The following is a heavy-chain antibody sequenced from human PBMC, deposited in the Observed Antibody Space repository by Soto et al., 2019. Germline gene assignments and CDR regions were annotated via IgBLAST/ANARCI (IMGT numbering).Heavy chain of an antibody. CDR2: IYHSGST. CDR1: GGPISSSNW. Sequence: SETLSLSCAVSGGPISSSNWWSWVRQPPGKGLEWIGEIYHSGSTNYNPSLKSRVTISVDKSKNQFSLKLSSVTAADTAVYYCARDGYTLTPNYHYGMAVWGQGTTVTVSS. D-gene: IGHD4-4*01. CDR3: ARDGYTLTPNYHYGMAV. V-gene: IGHV4-4*02. J-gene: IGHJ6*02.